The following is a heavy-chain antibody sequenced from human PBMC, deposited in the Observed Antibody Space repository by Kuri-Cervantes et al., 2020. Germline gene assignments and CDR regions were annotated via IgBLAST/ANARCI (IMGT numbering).Heavy chain of an antibody. J-gene: IGHJ4*02. V-gene: IGHV3-NL1*01. CDR2: IYIGGST. D-gene: IGHD3-10*01. CDR3: AKTPSITGDY. CDR1: GFTFSSYA. Sequence: GESLKISCAASGFTFSSYAMHWVRQAPGKGLEWVSVIYIGGSTYYADSVKGRFTISRDNSKNTLYLQMNSLRAEDTAVYYCAKTPSITGDYWGQGTLVTVSS.